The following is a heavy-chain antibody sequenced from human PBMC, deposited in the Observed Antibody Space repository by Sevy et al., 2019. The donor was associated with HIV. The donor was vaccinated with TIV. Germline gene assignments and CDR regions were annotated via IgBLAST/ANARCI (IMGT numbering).Heavy chain of an antibody. Sequence: GGSLRLSCAASGFTFDNYWMQWVRQAPGQGLEWVANIRHDGNELYYADSVKGRFTISRDNAKESLFLQMTNLRVEGTTIYYCARRYFDLWGQGTLVTVSS. V-gene: IGHV3-7*01. J-gene: IGHJ4*02. CDR3: ARRYFDL. CDR1: GFTFDNYW. CDR2: IRHDGNEL.